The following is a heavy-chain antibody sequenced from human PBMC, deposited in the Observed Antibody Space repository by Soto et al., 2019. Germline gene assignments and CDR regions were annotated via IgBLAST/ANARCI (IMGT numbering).Heavy chain of an antibody. D-gene: IGHD1-26*01. V-gene: IGHV4-59*01. J-gene: IGHJ4*02. CDR1: GASINSYY. Sequence: QVQLQESGPGLVKPSETLSLTCTVSGASINSYYWSWIRQPPGKGLEWIAYTSYSGTTNYNPSLKSRFTIAIDSSKYQVSLELISVTASDTAVFYCARETGGSHPRYFDFWGQGTLGTVSS. CDR3: ARETGGSHPRYFDF. CDR2: TSYSGTT.